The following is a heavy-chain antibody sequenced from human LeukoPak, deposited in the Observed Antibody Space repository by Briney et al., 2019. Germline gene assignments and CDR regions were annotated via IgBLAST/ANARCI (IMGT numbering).Heavy chain of an antibody. CDR1: GGSISSGGYS. J-gene: IGHJ4*02. D-gene: IGHD3-10*01. Sequence: PSQTLSLTCAGSGGSISSGGYSWSWTRQPPGKGLEWIGYIYHSGSTYYKPSLKSRVTISVDRSKNQFSLKLSSVTAADTAVYYCAREGGSGSLDYWGQGTLVTVSS. V-gene: IGHV4-30-2*01. CDR2: IYHSGST. CDR3: AREGGSGSLDY.